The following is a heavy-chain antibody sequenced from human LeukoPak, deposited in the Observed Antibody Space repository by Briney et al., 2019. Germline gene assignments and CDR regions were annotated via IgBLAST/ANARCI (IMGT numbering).Heavy chain of an antibody. CDR3: ARAISAMVADN. V-gene: IGHV3-33*01. CDR1: GFTFSTYG. CDR2: IRYDGGNK. J-gene: IGHJ4*02. Sequence: GGSLRLSCAASGFTFSTYGMHWVRQAPGKGLEWVAVIRYDGGNKNYGDSVKGRFTISRDNSKNTLYLQMNSLRAEDTAGYYCARAISAMVADNWGQGTLVTVSS. D-gene: IGHD5-18*01.